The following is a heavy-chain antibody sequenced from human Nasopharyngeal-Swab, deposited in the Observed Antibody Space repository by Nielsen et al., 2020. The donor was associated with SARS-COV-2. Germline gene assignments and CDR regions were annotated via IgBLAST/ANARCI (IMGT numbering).Heavy chain of an antibody. CDR2: IYYSGNT. CDR3: ARERGRGGIWNYYYYYMDV. J-gene: IGHJ6*03. Sequence: WIRQPPGKGLEWIGSIYYSGNTYYNPSLKSRVTISVDTSKNQFSLKLNSVTAADTAVYYCARERGRGGIWNYYYYYMDVWGKGTTVTVSS. V-gene: IGHV4-39*07. D-gene: IGHD3-10*01.